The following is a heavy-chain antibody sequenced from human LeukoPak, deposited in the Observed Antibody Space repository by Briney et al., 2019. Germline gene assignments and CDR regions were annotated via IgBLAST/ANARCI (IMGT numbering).Heavy chain of an antibody. V-gene: IGHV3-74*01. Sequence: PGGSLRLSCAASGFTLSSYSMNWVRQGPGKGLVWVSRIKSDGRLTSYADSVKGRFTISRDNAKNTLYLQMNSLRAEDTAVYYCARDLRTPSDTNIAIDYWGQGTLVTVSS. CDR1: GFTLSSYS. CDR2: IKSDGRLT. D-gene: IGHD4-23*01. CDR3: ARDLRTPSDTNIAIDY. J-gene: IGHJ4*02.